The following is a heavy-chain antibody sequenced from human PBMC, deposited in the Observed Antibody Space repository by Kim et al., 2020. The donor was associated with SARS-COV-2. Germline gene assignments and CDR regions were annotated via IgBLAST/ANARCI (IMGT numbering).Heavy chain of an antibody. Sequence: GGSLRLSCAASGFTFSSYSMNWVRQAPGKGLEWVSSISSSSSYIYYADSVKGRFTISRDNAKNSLYLQMNSLRAEDTAVYYCARDTMVRGINMNDYWGQGTLVTVSS. CDR1: GFTFSSYS. CDR3: ARDTMVRGINMNDY. D-gene: IGHD3-10*01. V-gene: IGHV3-21*01. CDR2: ISSSSSYI. J-gene: IGHJ4*02.